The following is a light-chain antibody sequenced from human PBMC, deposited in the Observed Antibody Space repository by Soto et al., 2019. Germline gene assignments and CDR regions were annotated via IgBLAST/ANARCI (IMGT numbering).Light chain of an antibody. CDR2: DVN. V-gene: IGLV2-14*03. CDR3: SSYSTTNILV. Sequence: QSALTQPASVSGSPGQSVTSSCTGASSDVGAYEHVSWYQQHPGRAPKLILYDVNNRPSGVSNHFSGSKSGNTASLVISGLQANDEADYYCSSYSTTNILVFGSGTKVTVL. J-gene: IGLJ1*01. CDR1: SSDVGAYEH.